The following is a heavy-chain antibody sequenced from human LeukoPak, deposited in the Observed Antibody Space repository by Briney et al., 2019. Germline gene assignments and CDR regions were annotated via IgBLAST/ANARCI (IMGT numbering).Heavy chain of an antibody. CDR1: GFTVSSNY. V-gene: IGHV3-53*05. CDR3: AREDTMIARRGGLGY. CDR2: IYSGGST. J-gene: IGHJ4*02. D-gene: IGHD3-22*01. Sequence: GSLRLSCAASGFTVSSNYMSWVRQAPGKGLEWVSVIYSGGSTYYADSVKGRFTISRDNSKNTLYLQMNSLRAEDTAVYYCAREDTMIARRGGLGYWGQGTLVTVSS.